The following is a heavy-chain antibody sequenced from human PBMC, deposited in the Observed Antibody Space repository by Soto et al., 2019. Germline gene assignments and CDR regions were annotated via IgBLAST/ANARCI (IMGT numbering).Heavy chain of an antibody. Sequence: GGSLRLACAASGFTFSSYGMHWVRQAPGKGLEWVAVIWYDGSNKYYADSVKGRFTISRDNSKNTLYLQMNSLRAEDTAVYYCARDYDILTGYYGYFDYWGQGTLVTVSS. J-gene: IGHJ4*02. D-gene: IGHD3-9*01. CDR3: ARDYDILTGYYGYFDY. CDR2: IWYDGSNK. CDR1: GFTFSSYG. V-gene: IGHV3-33*01.